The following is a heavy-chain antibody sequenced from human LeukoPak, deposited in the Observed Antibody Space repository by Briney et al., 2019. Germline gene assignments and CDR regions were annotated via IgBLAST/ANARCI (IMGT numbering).Heavy chain of an antibody. CDR2: IVNRGST. Sequence: SETLSLTCTVSGASVSSNGYYWNWIRQPPGKGLEWIGYIVNRGSTNYNPSLKSRVTISVDTSNNQFSLKLSSVTAADTAVYYCASRAQWELTFDYWGQGTLVTVSS. CDR3: ASRAQWELTFDY. D-gene: IGHD1-26*01. CDR1: GASVSSNGYY. J-gene: IGHJ4*02. V-gene: IGHV4-61*08.